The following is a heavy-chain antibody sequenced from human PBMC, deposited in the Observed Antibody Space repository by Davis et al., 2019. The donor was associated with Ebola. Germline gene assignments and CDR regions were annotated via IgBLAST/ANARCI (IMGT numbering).Heavy chain of an antibody. V-gene: IGHV3-53*01. Sequence: PGGSLRLSCAVSGFAVTSNFMTWVRHAPGKGLEWVSAIYIRNDTYYADPVKGRFTISRDNSKKALYLQMTSLRAEDTAVYYCARGYYYESSGYRTWGQGTLVTVSS. CDR2: IYIRNDT. CDR1: GFAVTSNF. D-gene: IGHD3-22*01. J-gene: IGHJ5*02. CDR3: ARGYYYESSGYRT.